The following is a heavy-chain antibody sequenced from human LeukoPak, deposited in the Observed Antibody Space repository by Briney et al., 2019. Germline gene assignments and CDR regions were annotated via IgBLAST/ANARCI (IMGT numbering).Heavy chain of an antibody. CDR2: ISGNGGST. CDR3: AKVIREVDMSYDY. D-gene: IGHD5-24*01. V-gene: IGHV3-64*04. J-gene: IGHJ4*02. CDR1: GFTFSSYA. Sequence: TGGSLRLSCSASGFTFSSYAMHWVRQAPGKGLEYVSAISGNGGSTYYADSVKGRFTISRDNSKDTLYLQMNSLRAEDTAVYYCAKVIREVDMSYDYWGQGALVTVSS.